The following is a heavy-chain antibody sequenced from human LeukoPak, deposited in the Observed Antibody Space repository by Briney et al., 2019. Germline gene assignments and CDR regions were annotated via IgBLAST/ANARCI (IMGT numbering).Heavy chain of an antibody. Sequence: GGSLRLSCAASGFTFSSSAMSWVRQVPGKGLEWVSGISASGGSTYYADSVRGRFTISRDNSKNTLYVQMNSLRAEDTAVYCCARDFVVVAVAGTLYYFDYWGQGTLVTVSS. J-gene: IGHJ4*02. D-gene: IGHD6-19*01. V-gene: IGHV3-23*01. CDR1: GFTFSSSA. CDR2: ISASGGST. CDR3: ARDFVVVAVAGTLYYFDY.